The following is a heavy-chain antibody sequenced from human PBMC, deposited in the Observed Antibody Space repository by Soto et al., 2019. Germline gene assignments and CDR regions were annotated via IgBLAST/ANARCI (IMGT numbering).Heavy chain of an antibody. CDR3: ARYWHSYSLNYYRGMDV. Sequence: PGESLKISCKGSGYNFATDWIGWVRQMPGKGLEWMGIIYPADSDTRYSPSSQGQVTISADKSISTAYSQWSSLKASDTAMYFCARYWHSYSLNYYRGMDVWGQGTTVTVSS. D-gene: IGHD5-18*01. V-gene: IGHV5-51*01. CDR2: IYPADSDT. J-gene: IGHJ6*02. CDR1: GYNFATDW.